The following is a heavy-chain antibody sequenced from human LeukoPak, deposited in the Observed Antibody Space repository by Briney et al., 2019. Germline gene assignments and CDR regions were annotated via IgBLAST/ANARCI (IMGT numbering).Heavy chain of an antibody. CDR3: ARASITLVRGELVYYFDY. D-gene: IGHD3-10*01. CDR2: ISSSGSTR. Sequence: GGSLRLSCAASGFSFSSYEMNWVRQAPGKGLEWISYISSSGSTRYYADSVKGRFIMSRDNAKKSLYLQMNSLRVEDTAVYYCARASITLVRGELVYYFDYWGQGTLVTVSS. J-gene: IGHJ4*02. V-gene: IGHV3-48*03. CDR1: GFSFSSYE.